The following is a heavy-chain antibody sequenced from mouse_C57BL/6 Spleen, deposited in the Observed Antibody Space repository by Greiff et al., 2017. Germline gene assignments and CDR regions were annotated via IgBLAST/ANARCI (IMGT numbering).Heavy chain of an antibody. CDR3: ARGDDYDGSLDV. CDR1: GYTFTSYC. CDR2: FDPDSGGT. V-gene: IGHV1-72*01. D-gene: IGHD2-4*01. Sequence: VQLQQPGAELVKPGASVKLSCKASGYTFTSYCMHWVKQRPGRGLEWIGRFDPDSGGTKYNEKFKSKATLTVDKPSSTAYMQLSSLTSEDSAVYYCARGDDYDGSLDVWGTGTTLTVSS. J-gene: IGHJ2*01.